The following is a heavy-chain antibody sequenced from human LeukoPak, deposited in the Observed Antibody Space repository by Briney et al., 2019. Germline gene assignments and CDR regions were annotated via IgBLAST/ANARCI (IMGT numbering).Heavy chain of an antibody. Sequence: SETLSLTCTVSGGSISSYYWSWIRQPPGKGLEWIGYIYYSGSTNYNPSLKSRVTISVDTSKNQFSLKLSSVTAADTAVYYCARDNRDIVVVTAAMGDYYYYGMDVWGQGTTVIVSS. CDR1: GGSISSYY. CDR3: ARDNRDIVVVTAAMGDYYYYGMDV. D-gene: IGHD2-2*01. CDR2: IYYSGST. V-gene: IGHV4-59*01. J-gene: IGHJ6*02.